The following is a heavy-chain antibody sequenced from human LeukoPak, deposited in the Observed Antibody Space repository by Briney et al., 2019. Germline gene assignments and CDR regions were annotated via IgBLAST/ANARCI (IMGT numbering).Heavy chain of an antibody. CDR1: GGSFSGYY. J-gene: IGHJ5*02. V-gene: IGHV4-34*01. CDR3: ATTIAAAGNWFDP. D-gene: IGHD6-13*01. Sequence: SETLSLTCAVYGGSFSGYYWSWIRQPPGKGLEWIGEINHSGSTNYNPSLKGRVTISVDTSKNQFSLNLSSVTAADTAVYYCATTIAAAGNWFDPWGQGTLVTVSS. CDR2: INHSGST.